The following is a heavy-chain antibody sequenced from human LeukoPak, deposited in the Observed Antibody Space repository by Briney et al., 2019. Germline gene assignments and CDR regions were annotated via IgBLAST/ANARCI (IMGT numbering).Heavy chain of an antibody. CDR2: INTNTGNP. CDR3: ARVQGYCSTTSCYPLY. CDR1: GYTLTNYA. J-gene: IGHJ4*02. Sequence: ASVKVSCKASGYTLTNYALNWVRQAPGQGLEWMGWINTNTGNPTYAQGFTGRFVFSLDTSVNTAYLQISSLKAEDTAIYYCARVQGYCSTTSCYPLYWGQGTLVTVSS. V-gene: IGHV7-4-1*02. D-gene: IGHD2-2*01.